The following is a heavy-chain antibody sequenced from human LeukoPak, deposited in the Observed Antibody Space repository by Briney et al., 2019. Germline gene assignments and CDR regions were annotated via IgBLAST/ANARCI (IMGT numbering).Heavy chain of an antibody. Sequence: GGSLRLSCAASGFTFSSYSMNWVRQAPGKGLGWVSSISSSSSYIYYADSVKGRFTISRDNAKNSLYLQMNSLRPEDTALYYCAREAVAGDNSFDYWGQGTLVTVSS. J-gene: IGHJ4*02. CDR1: GFTFSSYS. CDR3: AREAVAGDNSFDY. D-gene: IGHD6-19*01. CDR2: ISSSSSYI. V-gene: IGHV3-21*04.